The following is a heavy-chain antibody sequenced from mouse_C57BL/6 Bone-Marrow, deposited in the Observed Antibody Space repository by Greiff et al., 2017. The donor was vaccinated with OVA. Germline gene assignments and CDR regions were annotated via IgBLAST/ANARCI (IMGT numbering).Heavy chain of an antibody. CDR2: INPGSGGT. V-gene: IGHV1-54*01. CDR1: GYAFTNYL. J-gene: IGHJ3*01. CDR3: ARFDTYYSNYSAWFAY. Sequence: VQLQQSGAELVRPGTSVKVSCKASGYAFTNYLIEWVKQRPGQGLEWIGVINPGSGGTNYNEKFKGKATLTADKSSSTAYMQLSSLTSEDSAVYFCARFDTYYSNYSAWFAYWGQGTLVTVSA. D-gene: IGHD2-5*01.